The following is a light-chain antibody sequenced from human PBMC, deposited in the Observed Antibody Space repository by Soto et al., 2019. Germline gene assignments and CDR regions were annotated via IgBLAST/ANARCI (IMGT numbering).Light chain of an antibody. CDR1: QSISSY. CDR3: QQSYSTLTWT. CDR2: AAS. Sequence: DIQMTQSPSSLSASVGDRATLTCRASQSISSYLNWYQQKPGKAPKLLIYAASSLQSGVPSRFSGSGSGTDFTLTISSRQPADFAAYYCQQSYSTLTWTFGQGTKVEIK. V-gene: IGKV1-39*01. J-gene: IGKJ1*01.